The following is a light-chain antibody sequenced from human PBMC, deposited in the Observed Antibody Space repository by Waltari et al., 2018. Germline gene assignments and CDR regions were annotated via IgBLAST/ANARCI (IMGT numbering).Light chain of an antibody. Sequence: EIVLTQSPATLSLSPGERATLSCRASQSVSSYLGWYQQTPGQAPRLLIYDASNRATGIPARFSGSGSGTDFTLTISGLEPEDFAVYYCQQRSDWPPHFGQGTRLEMK. CDR1: QSVSSY. CDR3: QQRSDWPPH. V-gene: IGKV3-11*01. J-gene: IGKJ5*01. CDR2: DAS.